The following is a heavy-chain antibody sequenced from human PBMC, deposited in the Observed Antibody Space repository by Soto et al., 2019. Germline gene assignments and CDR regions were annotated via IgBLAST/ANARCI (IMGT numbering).Heavy chain of an antibody. V-gene: IGHV1-2*02. Sequence: AAVKVSCKSSGYTSTAYYIHWVRQAPGEGLEWMGWINPNSGGTDSAQKFQGRVAMTRDTSISTAYMELSSLTSDDTAVYYCAAIKWNYFYGVDGWGQGTTVTVSS. CDR1: GYTSTAYY. CDR3: AAIKWNYFYGVDG. CDR2: INPNSGGT. D-gene: IGHD5-12*01. J-gene: IGHJ6*02.